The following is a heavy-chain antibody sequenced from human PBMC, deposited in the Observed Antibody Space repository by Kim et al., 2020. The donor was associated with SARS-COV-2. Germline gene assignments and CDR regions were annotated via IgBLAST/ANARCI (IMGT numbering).Heavy chain of an antibody. D-gene: IGHD2-2*01. J-gene: IGHJ5*02. V-gene: IGHV1-8*01. CDR2: MNPNSGNT. Sequence: ASVKVSCKASGYTFTSYDINWVRQATGQGLEWMGWMNPNSGNTGYAQKFQGRVTITRNTSISTAYMELSSLRSEDTAVYYCAREKCSSTSCYDYDPWGQGTLVTVSS. CDR3: AREKCSSTSCYDYDP. CDR1: GYTFTSYD.